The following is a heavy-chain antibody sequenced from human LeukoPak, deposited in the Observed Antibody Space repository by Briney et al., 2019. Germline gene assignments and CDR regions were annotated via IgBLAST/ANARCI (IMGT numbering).Heavy chain of an antibody. CDR2: MNPNGGNT. J-gene: IGHJ5*02. D-gene: IGHD1-26*01. CDR1: GYTFTSYD. Sequence: AASVKVSCKASGYTFTSYDINWVRQATGQGLEWMGWMNPNGGNTGYAQKFQGRVTMTRDTSMTTAYMELSSLRSEDTATYYCARGGARSFAPWGQGTLVTVSS. V-gene: IGHV1-8*01. CDR3: ARGGARSFAP.